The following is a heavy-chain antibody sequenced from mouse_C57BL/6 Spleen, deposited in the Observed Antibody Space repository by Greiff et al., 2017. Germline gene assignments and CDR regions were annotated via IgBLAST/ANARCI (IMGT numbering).Heavy chain of an antibody. CDR2: IDPSDSET. CDR3: ARSGDYDGYYFDY. D-gene: IGHD2-4*01. J-gene: IGHJ2*01. V-gene: IGHV1-52*01. CDR1: GYTFTSYW. Sequence: QVQLQPPGAELVRPGSSVKLSCKASGYTFTSYWMHWVKQRPIQGLEWIGNIDPSDSETHYNQKFKDKATLTVDKSSSTAYMQLSSLTSEDSAVYYCARSGDYDGYYFDYWGQGTTLTVSS.